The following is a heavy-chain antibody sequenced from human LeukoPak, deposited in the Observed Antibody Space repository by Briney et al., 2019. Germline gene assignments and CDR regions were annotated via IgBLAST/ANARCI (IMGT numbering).Heavy chain of an antibody. V-gene: IGHV3-23*01. CDR1: GFTFSSYA. D-gene: IGHD2-2*01. J-gene: IGHJ5*01. CDR2: ISGSGGST. Sequence: HPGGSLRLSCAASGFTFSSYAMSWVRQAPGKGLEWVSGISGSGGSTYYADSVKGRFTISRDNTKNTLYLQMNSLRAEDTAVYYCAKDRHAPGRYCSSTSCFPFDSWGQGTLVTVSS. CDR3: AKDRHAPGRYCSSTSCFPFDS.